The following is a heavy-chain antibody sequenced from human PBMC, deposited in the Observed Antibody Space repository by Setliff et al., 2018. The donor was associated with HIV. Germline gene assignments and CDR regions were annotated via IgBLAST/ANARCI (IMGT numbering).Heavy chain of an antibody. CDR1: GGSIGSGSYY. Sequence: LSLTCTVSGGSIGSGSYYWTWIRQPAGKGLEWIGRIYTSGNINYNPSLKSRVTISVDTSKNQFSLNLSSVTAADTAVYYCARGSYYGSGSFPLDYWGQGTLVTVSS. J-gene: IGHJ4*02. V-gene: IGHV4-61*02. CDR3: ARGSYYGSGSFPLDY. CDR2: IYTSGNI. D-gene: IGHD3-10*01.